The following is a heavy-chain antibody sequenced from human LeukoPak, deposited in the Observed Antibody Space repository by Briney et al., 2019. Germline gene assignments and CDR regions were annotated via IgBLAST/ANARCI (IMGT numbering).Heavy chain of an antibody. D-gene: IGHD6-19*01. J-gene: IGHJ1*01. CDR1: GGSISSYY. CDR2: IYYSGST. V-gene: IGHV4-59*01. Sequence: PSETLSLTCTVSGGSISSYYWSWIRQPPGKGLEWIGYIYYSGSTNYNPPLKSRVTISVDTSKNQFSLKLSSVTAADTAVYYCARMGDNYSSGWYFHRWGQGTLVTVSS. CDR3: ARMGDNYSSGWYFHR.